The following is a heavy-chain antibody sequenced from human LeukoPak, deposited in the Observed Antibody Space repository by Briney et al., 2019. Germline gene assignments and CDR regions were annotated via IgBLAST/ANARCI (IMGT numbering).Heavy chain of an antibody. V-gene: IGHV4-34*01. CDR2: ISESGST. J-gene: IGHJ6*03. CDR1: GEPFSGYY. Sequence: SETLTVTCGVSGEPFSGYYWSWIRQPPGKGLEWIGDISESGSTNYNPSLKSAVAISVDPSKNQFSLKLTSMTAADTAVYFCVRGRTDYYYYMDVWGKGTKVSDSS. CDR3: VRGRTDYYYYMDV.